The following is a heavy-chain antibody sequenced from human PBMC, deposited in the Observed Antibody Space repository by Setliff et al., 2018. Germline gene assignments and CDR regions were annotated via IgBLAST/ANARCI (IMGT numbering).Heavy chain of an antibody. CDR3: AKSSGSSSSTNLEY. J-gene: IGHJ4*02. V-gene: IGHV3-23*01. CDR2: ITDDGGTT. D-gene: IGHD6-6*01. Sequence: ETLSLSCTTSGFTFFSYTMNWVRQAPGKGLEWVSAITDDGGTTHYAGSVKGRFTIARDNSNSTLYLQMNSLRVEDTALYYCAKSSGSSSSTNLEYLGPGTLVTVSS. CDR1: GFTFFSYT.